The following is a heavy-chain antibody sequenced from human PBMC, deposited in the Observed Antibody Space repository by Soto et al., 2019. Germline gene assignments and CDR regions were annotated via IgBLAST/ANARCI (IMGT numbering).Heavy chain of an antibody. D-gene: IGHD1-1*01. V-gene: IGHV3-21*01. J-gene: IGHJ6*02. CDR2: IGSSGGNS. CDR3: AREKRHNSLGGRFGMDV. Sequence: DVQLLESGGGFIQPGGSLRLSCAASGFTFSSYPMYWVRQAPGKGLEWVASIGSSGGNSFYADSVKGRFIISRDNAKTSLDLQINSLRAEDTAVYYCAREKRHNSLGGRFGMDVWGQGTTVTVS. CDR1: GFTFSSYP.